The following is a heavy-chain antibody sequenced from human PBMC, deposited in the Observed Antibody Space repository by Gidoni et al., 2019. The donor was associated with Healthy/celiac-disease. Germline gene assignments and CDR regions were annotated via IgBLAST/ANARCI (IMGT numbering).Heavy chain of an antibody. Sequence: EVQLVESVGLFVQPGCALKVSCAASDFTSSVYAMHCVRLASGKGLEWVGRIRSKANSYATAYAASVKGRFTISIDDSKNTAYLQMNSLKTEDTAVYYCTSVSLVDTQGYYYYGMDVWGQGTTVTVSS. CDR3: TSVSLVDTQGYYYYGMDV. CDR2: IRSKANSYAT. D-gene: IGHD5-18*01. V-gene: IGHV3-73*02. CDR1: DFTSSVYA. J-gene: IGHJ6*02.